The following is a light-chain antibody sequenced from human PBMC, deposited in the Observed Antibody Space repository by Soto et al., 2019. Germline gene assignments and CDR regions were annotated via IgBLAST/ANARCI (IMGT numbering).Light chain of an antibody. J-gene: IGKJ4*01. Sequence: IQLTQSPSSLAASVGDRVSITCRASQGIDNNLAWYQQRPGRAPTLLIYAASTPQSGVPSRFSGRGSGTEFTLTISSLQSEDFAVYYCQQYNNWRALTFGGGTKVDIK. CDR3: QQYNNWRALT. CDR2: AAS. CDR1: QGIDNN. V-gene: IGKV1-9*01.